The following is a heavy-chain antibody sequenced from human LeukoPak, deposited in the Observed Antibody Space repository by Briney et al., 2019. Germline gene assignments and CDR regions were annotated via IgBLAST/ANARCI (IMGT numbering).Heavy chain of an antibody. CDR3: ARDLGGPYYYDSSGYRDY. Sequence: PGGSLRLSCAASGFTVSSNYMSWVRQAPGKGLEWVSVIYSGGSTYYADSVKGRFTISRDNSKNTLYLQMNSLRAEDTAVYYCARDLGGPYYYDSSGYRDYWGQGTLVTVSS. CDR1: GFTVSSNY. D-gene: IGHD3-22*01. CDR2: IYSGGST. J-gene: IGHJ4*02. V-gene: IGHV3-66*01.